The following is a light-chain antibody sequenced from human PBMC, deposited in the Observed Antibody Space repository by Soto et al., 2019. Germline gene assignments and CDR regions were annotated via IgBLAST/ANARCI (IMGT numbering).Light chain of an antibody. Sequence: EIVLTHSPGTLSLSPGERATLSCRASQIVSDNYLAWYQQKPGQAPRLLIYDVSTRATGIPDRFSGSGSGTDFTLTISRVEPGDFAVFYCQQYGGSPRTFGQGTKVDIK. CDR3: QQYGGSPRT. J-gene: IGKJ1*01. CDR1: QIVSDNY. V-gene: IGKV3-20*01. CDR2: DVS.